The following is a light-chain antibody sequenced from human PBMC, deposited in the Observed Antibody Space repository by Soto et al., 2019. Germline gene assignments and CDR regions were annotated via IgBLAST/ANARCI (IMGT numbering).Light chain of an antibody. CDR1: SSDGGGYNY. J-gene: IGLJ1*01. Sequence: QSVLTQPPSASGSFGQSVTISCTGTSSDGGGYNYVSWYQQHPGKAPKLMIYEVSERPSGVPDRFSGSKSGNTASLTVSGLQADDEADYYCSSYSGTNYHYVFGTGTKVTVL. CDR3: SSYSGTNYHYV. V-gene: IGLV2-8*01. CDR2: EVS.